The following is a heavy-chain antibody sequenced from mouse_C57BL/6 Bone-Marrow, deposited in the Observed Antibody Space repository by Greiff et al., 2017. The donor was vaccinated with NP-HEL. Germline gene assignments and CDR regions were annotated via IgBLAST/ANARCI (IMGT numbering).Heavy chain of an antibody. Sequence: QVQLQQPGAELVRPGSSVKLSCKASGYTFTSYWMDWVKQRPGQGLEWIGNIYPSDSETHYNQKFKDKDTLTVDKSSSTAYMQLSSLTSEDSAVYYCARGDYGYAMDYWGQGTSVTVSS. CDR3: ARGDYGYAMDY. D-gene: IGHD1-1*01. J-gene: IGHJ4*01. CDR2: IYPSDSET. CDR1: GYTFTSYW. V-gene: IGHV1-61*01.